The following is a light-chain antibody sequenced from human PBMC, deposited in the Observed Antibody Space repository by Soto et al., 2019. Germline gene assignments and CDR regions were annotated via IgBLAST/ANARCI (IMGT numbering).Light chain of an antibody. CDR3: QTWGTGIQV. CDR2: LNSDGSH. CDR1: SGHSSYA. J-gene: IGLJ1*01. V-gene: IGLV4-69*01. Sequence: QPVLTQSPSASASLGASVKLTCTLSSGHSSYAIAWHQQQPEKGPRYFMKLNSDGSHSKGGGIPDRFSGSSSGGERYLAISGLQSEDEADYYCQTWGTGIQVFGTGTKLTVL.